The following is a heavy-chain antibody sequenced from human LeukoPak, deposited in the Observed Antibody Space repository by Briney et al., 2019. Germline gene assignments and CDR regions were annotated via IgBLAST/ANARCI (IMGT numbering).Heavy chain of an antibody. CDR2: IYYSGST. Sequence: SETLSLTCAVYGGSFSGYYWSWIRQPPGKGLEWIGSIYYSGSTYYNPSLKSRVTISVDTSKNQFSLKLSSVTAADTAVYYCASPRGLMYYYDSSGYYSNAFDIWGQGTMVTVSS. D-gene: IGHD3-22*01. CDR3: ASPRGLMYYYDSSGYYSNAFDI. V-gene: IGHV4-34*01. CDR1: GGSFSGYY. J-gene: IGHJ3*02.